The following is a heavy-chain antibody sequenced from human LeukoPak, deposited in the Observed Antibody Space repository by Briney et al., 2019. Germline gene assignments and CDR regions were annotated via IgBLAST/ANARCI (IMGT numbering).Heavy chain of an antibody. CDR2: IYSGGST. D-gene: IGHD6-6*01. CDR3: ARESFAARWD. J-gene: IGHJ4*02. V-gene: IGHV3-53*01. Sequence: GGSLRLSCAASRFTVSSNYMSWVRQALGKGLEWVSFIYSGGSTYYADSVKGRFTISRDNSKNTLYLQMNSLRAEDTAVYYCARESFAARWDWGQGTLVTVSS. CDR1: RFTVSSNY.